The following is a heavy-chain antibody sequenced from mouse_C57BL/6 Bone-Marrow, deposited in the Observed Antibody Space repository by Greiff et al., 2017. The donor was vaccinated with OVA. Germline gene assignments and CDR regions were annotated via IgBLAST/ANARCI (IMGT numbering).Heavy chain of an antibody. Sequence: VQLQQPGAELVRPGTSVKLSCKASGYTFTNYWVHWVKPRPGQGLEWIGVIAPSDSYINYNQKFKGRATLTVDTSSGTAYMHLSSLTSEDSAVYYCAHYGSRLYLHYWGQGTSLTVSS. CDR3: AHYGSRLYLHY. D-gene: IGHD1-1*01. V-gene: IGHV1-59*01. CDR1: GYTFTNYW. CDR2: IAPSDSYI. J-gene: IGHJ2*02.